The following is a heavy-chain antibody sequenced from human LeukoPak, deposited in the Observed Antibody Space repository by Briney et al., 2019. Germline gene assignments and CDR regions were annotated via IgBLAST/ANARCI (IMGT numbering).Heavy chain of an antibody. Sequence: PGGSLRLSCAASGFTFSSYAMSWVRQAPGKGLEWVSAISGSGGSTYYADSVKGRFTISRDNSKNALYLQMNSLRAEDTAVYYCAKRMYYYYGMDVWGQGTTVTVSS. D-gene: IGHD2/OR15-2a*01. J-gene: IGHJ6*02. CDR2: ISGSGGST. V-gene: IGHV3-23*01. CDR1: GFTFSSYA. CDR3: AKRMYYYYGMDV.